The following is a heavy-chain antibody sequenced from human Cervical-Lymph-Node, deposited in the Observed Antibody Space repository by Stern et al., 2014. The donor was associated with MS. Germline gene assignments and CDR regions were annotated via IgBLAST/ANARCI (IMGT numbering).Heavy chain of an antibody. CDR2: IIPMVGLA. D-gene: IGHD2-15*01. J-gene: IGHJ5*02. Sequence: DQLVESGAEVKKPGSSMNVSCKTSGGTFSSSYAITWMRQAPGQGLEWMGRIIPMVGLANYAQKFQGRVIITADKSTSTSYMELSSLTSEDTAVYYCARGVVSNRAAATLHNLFDPWGQGTLVTVSS. CDR1: GGTFSSSYA. CDR3: ARGVVSNRAAATLHNLFDP. V-gene: IGHV1-69*04.